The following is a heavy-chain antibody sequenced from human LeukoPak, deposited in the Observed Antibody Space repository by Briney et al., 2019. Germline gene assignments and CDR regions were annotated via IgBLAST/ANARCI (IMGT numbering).Heavy chain of an antibody. CDR3: ARRQGYRYCYNQYHFLDV. V-gene: IGHV5-51*01. J-gene: IGHJ6*03. Sequence: GESLKISCKGSGYSFTSYWIGWVRQMPGKGLEWMGIIYPGDSDTRYSPSFQGQVTISADKSISTAYLQWSSLKASDTAMYYCARRQGYRYCYNQYHFLDVWGKGTTVTVSS. CDR1: GYSFTSYW. CDR2: IYPGDSDT. D-gene: IGHD5-18*01.